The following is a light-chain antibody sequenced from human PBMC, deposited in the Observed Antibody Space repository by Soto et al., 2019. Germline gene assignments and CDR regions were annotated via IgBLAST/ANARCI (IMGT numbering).Light chain of an antibody. CDR1: QSVGSN. V-gene: IGKV3-15*01. J-gene: IGKJ5*01. CDR2: GAS. Sequence: EIVMTQSPSTLSVSKGERATLSCRASQSVGSNLAWYQQKPGQAPRLLIYGASTRATGIPARFSGGGSGTEFTLTISSLQSEDFAVYYCQHYDNWSTFGQGTRLEIK. CDR3: QHYDNWST.